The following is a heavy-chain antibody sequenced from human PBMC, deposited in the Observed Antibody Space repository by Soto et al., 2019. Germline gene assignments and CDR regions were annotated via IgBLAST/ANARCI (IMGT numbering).Heavy chain of an antibody. CDR3: ARYRYGDADIDY. J-gene: IGHJ4*02. CDR1: GFTFSSYS. CDR2: ISSSSSYI. V-gene: IGHV3-21*01. Sequence: EVQLVESGGDLVKPGGSLRLSCAASGFTFSSYSMNWVRQAPVKGLEWVSSISSSSSYIYYADSVKGRFTISRDNAKNSLYLQMNSLRAEDTAVYYCARYRYGDADIDYWGQGTLVTVSS. D-gene: IGHD4-17*01.